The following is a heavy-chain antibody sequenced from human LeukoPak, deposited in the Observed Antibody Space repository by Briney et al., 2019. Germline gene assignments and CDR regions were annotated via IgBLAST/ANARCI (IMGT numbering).Heavy chain of an antibody. J-gene: IGHJ3*02. D-gene: IGHD3-9*01. CDR3: ARLDTATDAFDI. V-gene: IGHV1-69*05. CDR1: VGTFSSYA. Sequence: SVKVSCKASVGTFSSYAISWVRQSPGQGLEWMGGIIPIFGTAHYAQKFQGRVTITTDDSTSTAYMELSSLRSEDTAVYYCARLDTATDAFDIWGQGTMVTVSS. CDR2: IIPIFGTA.